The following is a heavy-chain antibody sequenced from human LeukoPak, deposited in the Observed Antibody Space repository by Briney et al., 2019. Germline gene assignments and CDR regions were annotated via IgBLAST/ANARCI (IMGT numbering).Heavy chain of an antibody. Sequence: GGSLRLSCAASGFTFSSYSMNWVRQAPGKGLEWVPSISSSSGYIYYADSVKGRFTISRDNAKNSLYLQMNSLRAEDTAVYYCAASLWRFGELSGGMDVWGQGTTVTVSS. V-gene: IGHV3-21*01. J-gene: IGHJ6*02. CDR3: AASLWRFGELSGGMDV. D-gene: IGHD3-10*01. CDR1: GFTFSSYS. CDR2: ISSSSGYI.